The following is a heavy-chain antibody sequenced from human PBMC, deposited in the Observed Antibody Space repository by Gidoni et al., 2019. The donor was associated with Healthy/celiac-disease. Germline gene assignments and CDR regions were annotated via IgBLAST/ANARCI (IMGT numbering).Heavy chain of an antibody. CDR3: AKVFDCGGDCRYPQGRYFDY. V-gene: IGHV3-23*01. D-gene: IGHD2-21*01. CDR1: GFTFSSYA. Sequence: EVQLLESGGGLVQPGGSLRLSCAASGFTFSSYAMSWVRQAPGKGLEWVSASSGSGGSTYYADSVKGRFTISRDNSKNTLYLQMNSLRAEDTAVYYCAKVFDCGGDCRYPQGRYFDYWGQGTLVTVSS. CDR2: SSGSGGST. J-gene: IGHJ4*02.